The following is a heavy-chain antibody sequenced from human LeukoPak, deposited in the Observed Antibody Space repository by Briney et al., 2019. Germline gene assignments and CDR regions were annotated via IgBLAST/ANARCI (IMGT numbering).Heavy chain of an antibody. J-gene: IGHJ4*02. CDR3: AKPTSGSYEY. V-gene: IGHV3-30-3*02. CDR2: ISYDGSNK. D-gene: IGHD3-10*01. Sequence: PGGSLRLSCAASGFTFSSYAMHWVRQAPGKGLEWVAVISYDGSNKYYADSVKGRFTISRDNSKNTLYLQMNSLRAEDTAVYYCAKPTSGSYEYWGQGTLVTVSS. CDR1: GFTFSSYA.